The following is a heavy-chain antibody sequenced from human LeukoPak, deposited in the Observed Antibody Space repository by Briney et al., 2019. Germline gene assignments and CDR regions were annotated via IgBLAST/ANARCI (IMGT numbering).Heavy chain of an antibody. D-gene: IGHD1-1*01. CDR2: ISYSGTT. Sequence: PSETLSLSCTVSGGSISSGGYYWSWIRPHPGKGLEWIGYISYSGTTDYNASLKSRVTRSLHTSKNQSSLNQSSVTAADTAVYYCSSHRTGKYYWYFDLWGRGTLVTVSS. CDR3: SSHRTGKYYWYFDL. V-gene: IGHV4-31*03. J-gene: IGHJ2*01. CDR1: GGSISSGGYY.